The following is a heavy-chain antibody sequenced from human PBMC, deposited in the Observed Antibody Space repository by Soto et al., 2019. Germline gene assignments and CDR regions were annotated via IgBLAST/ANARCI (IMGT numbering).Heavy chain of an antibody. V-gene: IGHV1-69*06. D-gene: IGHD3-3*01. CDR3: ARDIRYYDFWSGYLRYYYYGMDV. CDR2: IIPIFGTA. Sequence: GASVKVSCKASGGTFSSYAISWLRQAPGQGLEWMGGIIPIFGTANYAQKFQGRVTITADKSTSTAYMELSSLRSEDTAVYYCARDIRYYDFWSGYLRYYYYGMDVWGQGTTVTVSS. CDR1: GGTFSSYA. J-gene: IGHJ6*02.